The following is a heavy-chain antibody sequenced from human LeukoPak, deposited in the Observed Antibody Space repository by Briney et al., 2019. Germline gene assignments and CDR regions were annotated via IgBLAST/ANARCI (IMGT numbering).Heavy chain of an antibody. CDR2: ISSSSSYI. D-gene: IGHD3-9*01. Sequence: GGSLRLSCAASGFTFSSYSMNWVRQAPGKGLEWVSSISSSSSYIYYADSVKGRFTISRDNAKNSLYLQMNSLRAEDTAVYYCARDRTYYDILTGYFPIDYWGQGTLVTVSS. CDR1: GFTFSSYS. CDR3: ARDRTYYDILTGYFPIDY. V-gene: IGHV3-21*01. J-gene: IGHJ4*02.